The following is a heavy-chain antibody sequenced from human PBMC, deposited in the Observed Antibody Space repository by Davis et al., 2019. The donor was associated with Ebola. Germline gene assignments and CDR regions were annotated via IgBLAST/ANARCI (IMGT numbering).Heavy chain of an antibody. V-gene: IGHV3-53*01. J-gene: IGHJ4*02. D-gene: IGHD5-12*01. CDR1: GFAVSADY. CDR3: ATSESFYDYHVYLDY. CDR2: IFYGDTT. Sequence: GESLKISCAASGFAVSADYMSWVRQAPGKGLEWVSVIFYGDTTSYADSVKGRFTIFRDNSKNSLYLQMNSLRAEDTAVYYCATSESFYDYHVYLDYWGQGALVTVSS.